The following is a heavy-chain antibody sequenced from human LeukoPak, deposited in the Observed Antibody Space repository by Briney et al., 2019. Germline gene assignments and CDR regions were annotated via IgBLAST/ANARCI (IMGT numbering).Heavy chain of an antibody. CDR1: GGTFSSYA. V-gene: IGHV1-18*01. Sequence: ASVKVSCKASGGTFSSYAISWVRQAPGQGLQWMGWISGYIGSTNYARKFQGRVSMTTDTSTSTVYMELRSLRSDDTAVYYYARVGHRDEDYFDYWGQGTLVTVSS. D-gene: IGHD5-24*01. J-gene: IGHJ4*02. CDR3: ARVGHRDEDYFDY. CDR2: ISGYIGST.